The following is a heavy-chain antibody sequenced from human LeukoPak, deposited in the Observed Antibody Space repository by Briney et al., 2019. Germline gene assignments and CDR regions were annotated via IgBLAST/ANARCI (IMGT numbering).Heavy chain of an antibody. J-gene: IGHJ5*02. D-gene: IGHD1-26*01. Sequence: ASVKVSCKASGGTFSSYAISWVRQAPGQGLEWMGRIIPILGIANYAQKFQGRVTITADKSTSTAYMELSSLRSEDTAVYYCASPHSGISWCNWFDPWGQGTLVTVSS. CDR3: ASPHSGISWCNWFDP. CDR1: GGTFSSYA. V-gene: IGHV1-69*04. CDR2: IIPILGIA.